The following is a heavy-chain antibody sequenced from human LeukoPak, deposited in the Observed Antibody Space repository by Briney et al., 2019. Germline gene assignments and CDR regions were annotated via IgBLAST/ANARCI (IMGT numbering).Heavy chain of an antibody. CDR1: GGSISSSNW. J-gene: IGHJ3*02. CDR3: ARMGHTAMVGGAFDI. CDR2: IYHSGST. Sequence: SETLSLTCAVSGGSISSSNWWSWVRQPPGKGLEWIGEIYHSGSTNYNPSLKSRVTISVDKSKNQFSLKLSSVTAADTAVYYCARMGHTAMVGGAFDIWGQGTMVTVSS. D-gene: IGHD5-18*01. V-gene: IGHV4-4*02.